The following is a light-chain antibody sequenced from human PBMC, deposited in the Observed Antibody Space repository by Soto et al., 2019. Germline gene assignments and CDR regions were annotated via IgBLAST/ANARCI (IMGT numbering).Light chain of an antibody. Sequence: QSALTQPASVSGSPGQSITISCTGTSSEVGSYNLVSWYQQHPGKAPKLMIYEGSKRPSGVSNRFSGSKSGNTASLTISGLQAEDEADYYCCSYAGSSTLVFGTGTKVTVL. CDR2: EGS. J-gene: IGLJ1*01. V-gene: IGLV2-23*01. CDR1: SSEVGSYNL. CDR3: CSYAGSSTLV.